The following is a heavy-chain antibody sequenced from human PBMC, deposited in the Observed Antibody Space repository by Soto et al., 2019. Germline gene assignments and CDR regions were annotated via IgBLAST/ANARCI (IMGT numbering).Heavy chain of an antibody. Sequence: PGGSLRLSCAACGFSFSSYSMNWVRQAPGKGLEWVSYISSSSSTIYYADSVKGRFTISRDNAKNSLYLQMNSLRDEDTAVYYCARANYYDSSGYYSPYGMDGWGQGTTVTVSS. D-gene: IGHD3-22*01. CDR3: ARANYYDSSGYYSPYGMDG. J-gene: IGHJ6*02. CDR2: ISSSSSTI. CDR1: GFSFSSYS. V-gene: IGHV3-48*02.